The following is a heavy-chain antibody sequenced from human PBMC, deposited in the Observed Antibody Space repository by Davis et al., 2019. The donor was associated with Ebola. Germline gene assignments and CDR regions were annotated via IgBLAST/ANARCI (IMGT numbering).Heavy chain of an antibody. CDR3: ARRTVPDY. Sequence: GGSLRLSCAASGFTFSSYAMHWVRQAPGKGLEWVAVISYDGSNKYYADSVKGRFTISRDNSKNTLYLQMNSLRAEDTAVYYCARRTVPDYWGQGTLVTVSS. CDR2: ISYDGSNK. J-gene: IGHJ4*02. CDR1: GFTFSSYA. D-gene: IGHD2-2*01. V-gene: IGHV3-30-3*01.